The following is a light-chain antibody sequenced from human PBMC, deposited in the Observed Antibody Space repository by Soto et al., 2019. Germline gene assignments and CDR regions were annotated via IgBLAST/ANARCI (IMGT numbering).Light chain of an antibody. CDR3: QKYNSAPFT. CDR2: AAS. J-gene: IGKJ3*01. V-gene: IGKV1-27*01. Sequence: DIQMTQSPSSLSASVGDRVTITCRASQAISNYLAWYQQKPVEVPKLLIYAASTLQSGVPSRFSGSGSGTDFTLTISSLQPEDVANYYCQKYNSAPFTLGPGTKVDLK. CDR1: QAISNY.